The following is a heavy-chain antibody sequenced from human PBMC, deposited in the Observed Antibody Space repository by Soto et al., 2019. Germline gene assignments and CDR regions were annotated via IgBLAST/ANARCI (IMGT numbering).Heavy chain of an antibody. CDR3: ARVGGVTAASPDYFDY. V-gene: IGHV4-61*01. D-gene: IGHD2-21*02. CDR1: GGSVSSGSYY. Sequence: QVQLQESGPGLVKPSETLSLTCTVSGGSVSSGSYYWSWIRQPPGKGLEWIGYIYYSGSTNYNPSLKSRVTISVDTSKNQFSLKLSSVTAAETAVYYCARVGGVTAASPDYFDYWGQGTLVTVSS. J-gene: IGHJ4*02. CDR2: IYYSGST.